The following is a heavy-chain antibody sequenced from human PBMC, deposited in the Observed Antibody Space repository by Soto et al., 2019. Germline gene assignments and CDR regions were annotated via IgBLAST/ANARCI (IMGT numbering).Heavy chain of an antibody. CDR2: IFHSGST. V-gene: IGHV4-4*02. CDR3: ARRNFYESSGYYPV. D-gene: IGHD3-22*01. J-gene: IGHJ6*02. Sequence: PSETLSLTCAVSGGSISTSNWWSWVRQPPGKGLEWIGEIFHSGSTNYNPSLKSRVTISVDKSKSQFSLNLSSVTAADTAVYYCARRNFYESSGYYPVLGQGTTVTVSS. CDR1: GGSISTSNW.